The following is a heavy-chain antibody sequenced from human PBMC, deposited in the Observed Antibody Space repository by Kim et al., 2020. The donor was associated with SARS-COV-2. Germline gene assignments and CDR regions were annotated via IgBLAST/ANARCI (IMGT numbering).Heavy chain of an antibody. V-gene: IGHV4-31*03. Sequence: SETLSLTCTVSGGSISSGGYYWSWIRQHPGKGLEWIGYIYYSGSTYYNPSLKSRVTISVDTSKNQFSLKLSSVTAADTAVYYCARDYYGYYYGMDVWGQGTTVTVSS. CDR1: GGSISSGGYY. CDR3: ARDYYGYYYGMDV. D-gene: IGHD1-26*01. J-gene: IGHJ6*02. CDR2: IYYSGST.